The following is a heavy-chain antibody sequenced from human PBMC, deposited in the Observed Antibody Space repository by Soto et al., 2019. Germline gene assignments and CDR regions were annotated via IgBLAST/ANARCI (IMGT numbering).Heavy chain of an antibody. V-gene: IGHV3-23*01. CDR3: AKGITMVRGVITPYYYYDMDV. D-gene: IGHD3-10*01. Sequence: GGSLRLSCAASGFTFSSYAMSWVRQAPGKGLEWVSAISGSGGSTYYADSVKGRFTISRDNSKNTLYLQMNSLRAEDTAVYYCAKGITMVRGVITPYYYYDMDVRGQGTTVTVSS. CDR1: GFTFSSYA. J-gene: IGHJ6*02. CDR2: ISGSGGST.